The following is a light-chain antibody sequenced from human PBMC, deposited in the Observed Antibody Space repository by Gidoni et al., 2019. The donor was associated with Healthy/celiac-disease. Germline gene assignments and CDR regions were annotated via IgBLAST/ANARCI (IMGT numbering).Light chain of an antibody. Sequence: DIQMTQSPSSLSASVGDRVTITCQASQDISNYLNWYQQKPAKAPKLLIYDASNLETGVPSRFSGSGSGTDFTFTISSLQPEDIATYYCQQYDNLHPKLTFGGGTKVEIK. CDR2: DAS. CDR1: QDISNY. CDR3: QQYDNLHPKLT. J-gene: IGKJ4*01. V-gene: IGKV1-33*01.